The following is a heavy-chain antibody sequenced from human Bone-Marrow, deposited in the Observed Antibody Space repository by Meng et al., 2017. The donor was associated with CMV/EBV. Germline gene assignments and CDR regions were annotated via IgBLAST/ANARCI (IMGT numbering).Heavy chain of an antibody. CDR2: INPNSGGT. D-gene: IGHD2-2*01. Sequence: ASVKVSCKASGYTFTSYGISWVRQAPGQGLEWMGWINPNSGGTNYAQKFQGRVTMTRDTSISTAYMELSRLRSDDTAAYYCARLARLSSRGYCSSTSCHYYYYGMDVWGQGTTVTVSS. CDR3: ARLARLSSRGYCSSTSCHYYYYGMDV. V-gene: IGHV1-2*02. J-gene: IGHJ6*02. CDR1: GYTFTSYG.